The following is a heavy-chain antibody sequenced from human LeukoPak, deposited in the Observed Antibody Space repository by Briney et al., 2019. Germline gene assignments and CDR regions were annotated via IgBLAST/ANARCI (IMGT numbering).Heavy chain of an antibody. CDR1: GGSISSYY. J-gene: IGHJ5*02. V-gene: IGHV4-59*01. CDR3: ARDSGGYNWFDL. Sequence: KPSETLSLTCTVSGGSISSYYWSWIRQPPGKGLEWIGYIDYSGSTNYNPSLKSRVTISVDTSKNQFSLKLSSVTAADTAVYYCARDSGGYNWFDLWGQGTLVTVS. CDR2: IDYSGST.